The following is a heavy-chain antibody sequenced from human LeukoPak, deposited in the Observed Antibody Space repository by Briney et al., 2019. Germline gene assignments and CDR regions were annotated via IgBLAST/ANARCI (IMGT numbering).Heavy chain of an antibody. Sequence: ASVKVSCKASGYTFTGYYMHWVRQAPGQGLEWMGWINPNSGGTNYAQKFQGRVTMTRDTSISTAYMELSRLRSDDTAVYYCARDVQRGYSYGYLNYFDYWGQGTLVTVSS. CDR2: INPNSGGT. D-gene: IGHD5-18*01. V-gene: IGHV1-2*02. CDR3: ARDVQRGYSYGYLNYFDY. J-gene: IGHJ4*02. CDR1: GYTFTGYY.